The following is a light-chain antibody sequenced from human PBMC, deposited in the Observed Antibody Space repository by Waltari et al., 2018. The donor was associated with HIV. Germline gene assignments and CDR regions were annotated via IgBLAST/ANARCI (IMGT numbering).Light chain of an antibody. Sequence: QPVVTQVPSLTLSPAGTFTLTCPSSTGAVTSGCYPNCFPQKPGQAPRAVIYSTSNRHSWTPALFSGSILGGKAALTLSGVQPEDEAEYYCLRTYGGAQRYVFGTGTKVIVL. V-gene: IGLV7-43*01. CDR3: LRTYGGAQRYV. CDR2: STS. J-gene: IGLJ1*01. CDR1: TGAVTSGCY.